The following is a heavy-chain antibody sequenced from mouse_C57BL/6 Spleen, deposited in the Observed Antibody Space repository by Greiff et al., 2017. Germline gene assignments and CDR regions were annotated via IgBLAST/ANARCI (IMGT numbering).Heavy chain of an antibody. CDR1: GFSLTSYG. V-gene: IGHV2-4*01. D-gene: IGHD2-5*01. CDR3: AIPAYYSNYENYAMDY. J-gene: IGHJ4*01. CDR2: IWSGGST. Sequence: VQRVESGPGLVQPSQSLSITCTVSGFSLTSYGVHWVRQPPGKGLEWLGVIWSGGSTDYNAAFISRLSISKDNSKSQVFFKMNSLQADDTAIYYCAIPAYYSNYENYAMDYWGQGTSVTVSS.